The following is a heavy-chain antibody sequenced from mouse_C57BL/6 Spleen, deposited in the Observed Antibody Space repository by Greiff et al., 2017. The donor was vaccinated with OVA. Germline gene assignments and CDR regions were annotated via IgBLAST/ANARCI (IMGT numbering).Heavy chain of an antibody. Sequence: HVQLKQPGAELVRPGSSVKLSCKASGYTFTSYWMHWVKQRPIQGLEWIGNIDTSDSETHYNQKFKDKATLTVDKSSSTAYMQLSSLTSEDSAVYYCARKGNFDVWGTGTTVTVSS. V-gene: IGHV1-52*01. CDR3: ARKGNFDV. J-gene: IGHJ1*03. CDR1: GYTFTSYW. CDR2: IDTSDSET.